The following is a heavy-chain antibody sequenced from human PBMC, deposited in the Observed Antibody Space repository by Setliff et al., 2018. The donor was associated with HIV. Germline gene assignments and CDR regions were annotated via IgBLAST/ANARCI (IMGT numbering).Heavy chain of an antibody. V-gene: IGHV1-46*01. CDR2: INPSGGSA. Sequence: ASVKVSCKASGYTFTNNYIHWVRQAPGQGLEWMAIINPSGGSASYAQRFQGRVTITRDTSTSTVYMELSGLRSDDTAVYYCARDGLLAAAGLGDFDYWGQGTLVTVSS. J-gene: IGHJ4*02. CDR1: GYTFTNNY. D-gene: IGHD6-13*01. CDR3: ARDGLLAAAGLGDFDY.